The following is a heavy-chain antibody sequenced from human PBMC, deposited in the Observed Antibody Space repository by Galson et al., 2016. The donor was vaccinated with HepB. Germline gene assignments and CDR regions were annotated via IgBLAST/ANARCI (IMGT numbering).Heavy chain of an antibody. Sequence: SETLSLTCAVYGASISDSNWWTWVRQVPGKGLEWIGEIYHTGTSNNNPFLSSRFALSVDKSRNQFSLNLTSVTAADTAVYYCARASIIPGARMIFDPWGQGTLVTVSS. CDR1: GASISDSNW. V-gene: IGHV4-4*02. J-gene: IGHJ5*02. D-gene: IGHD2-2*01. CDR3: ARASIIPGARMIFDP. CDR2: IYHTGTS.